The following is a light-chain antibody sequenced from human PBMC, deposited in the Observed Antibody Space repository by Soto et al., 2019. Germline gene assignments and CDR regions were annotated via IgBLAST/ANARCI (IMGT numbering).Light chain of an antibody. J-gene: IGLJ1*01. CDR2: DVS. CDR1: SSDVGGYNY. CDR3: SSYTSSRTSV. V-gene: IGLV2-14*01. Sequence: QSALTQAASVSGSPGQSLTISCTGTSSDVGGYNYVSWYQQHPGKAPKLMIYDVSNRPSGVSNRFSGSKSGNTASLTISGLQAEDEADYYCSSYTSSRTSVFGTGTEVTVL.